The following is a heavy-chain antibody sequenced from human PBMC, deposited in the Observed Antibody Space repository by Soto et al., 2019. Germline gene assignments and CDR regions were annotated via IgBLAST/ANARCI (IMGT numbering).Heavy chain of an antibody. Sequence: PSETLSLTCAVYGGSFSGYYWSWIRQPPGKGLEWIGEINHSGSTNYNPSLKSRVTISVDTSKNQFSLKLSSVTAADTAVYYCARAAGIAVAGTTDYWGQGTLVTVSS. J-gene: IGHJ4*02. CDR1: GGSFSGYY. V-gene: IGHV4-34*01. CDR2: INHSGST. D-gene: IGHD6-19*01. CDR3: ARAAGIAVAGTTDY.